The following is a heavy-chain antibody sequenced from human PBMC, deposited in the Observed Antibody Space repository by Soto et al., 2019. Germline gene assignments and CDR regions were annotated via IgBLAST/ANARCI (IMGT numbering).Heavy chain of an antibody. CDR3: AKDSGCVNNACAYDP. V-gene: IGHV3-21*01. J-gene: IGHJ5*02. CDR2: ISKGSDYI. D-gene: IGHD1-20*01. Sequence: PRGSLRLSCAASGFSFSDYTMNWVRQAPGKGLEWVSSISKGSDYIFYADKVKGRFTISRDNARNSLHLQMTSLRVEDTAVYYCAKDSGCVNNACAYDPWGQGTLVTVSS. CDR1: GFSFSDYT.